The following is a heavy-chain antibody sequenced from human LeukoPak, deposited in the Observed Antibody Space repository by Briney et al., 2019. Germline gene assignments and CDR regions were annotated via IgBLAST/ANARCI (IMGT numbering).Heavy chain of an antibody. D-gene: IGHD5-18*01. J-gene: IGHJ4*02. CDR1: GFTFSSYA. CDR2: ISGSGGST. CDR3: AKDRRGYSYGSATSNDY. Sequence: PGGSLRLSCAASGFTFSSYAMSWVRQAPGKGLEWVSAISGSGGSTYYADSVKGRFTISRDNSKNTLYLQMNSLRAEDTAVYYCAKDRRGYSYGSATSNDYWGQGTLVTVSS. V-gene: IGHV3-23*01.